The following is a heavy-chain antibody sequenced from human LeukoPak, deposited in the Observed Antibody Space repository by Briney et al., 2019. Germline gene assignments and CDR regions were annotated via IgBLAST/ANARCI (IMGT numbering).Heavy chain of an antibody. J-gene: IGHJ3*02. D-gene: IGHD6-6*01. CDR2: ISSSSSYI. Sequence: PGGSLRLSCAASGFTFSSYSMNWVRQAPGKGLEWVSSISSSSSYIYYADSVKGRFTISRDNAKNSLYLQMNSLRAEDTAVYYCARDIEYSSSSGIGDAFDIWGQGTMVTVS. CDR3: ARDIEYSSSSGIGDAFDI. V-gene: IGHV3-21*01. CDR1: GFTFSSYS.